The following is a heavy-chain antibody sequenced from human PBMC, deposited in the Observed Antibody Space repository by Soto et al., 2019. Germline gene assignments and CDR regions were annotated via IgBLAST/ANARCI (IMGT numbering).Heavy chain of an antibody. D-gene: IGHD2-15*01. CDR3: ARESRCCTGGSFYFLSGIEY. CDR1: GGTFSSYP. V-gene: IGHV1-69*12. Sequence: QVQLVQSGAEVKKPGSSVKVSCKACGGTFSSYPISWVRQAPGQGLEWMEGIIPIFGTANYAQKFQGRVTITADEFTSTAYMELSSLRSEDTAVYYCARESRCCTGGSFYFLSGIEYWGQRIPVTVSS. J-gene: IGHJ4*02. CDR2: IIPIFGTA.